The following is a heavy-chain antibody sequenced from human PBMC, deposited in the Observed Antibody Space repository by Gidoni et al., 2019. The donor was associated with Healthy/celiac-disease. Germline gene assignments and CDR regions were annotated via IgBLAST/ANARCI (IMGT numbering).Heavy chain of an antibody. CDR1: GFTFDDYA. CDR2: ISWNSGSI. Sequence: EVQLVESGGGLVQPGRSLRLSCAASGFTFDDYAMHWVRQAPGKGLEWVSGISWNSGSIGYADSVKGRFTISRDNAKNSLYLQMNSLRAEDTALYYCAKDIYGHSVVRVFDYWGQGTLVTVSS. D-gene: IGHD2-15*01. J-gene: IGHJ4*02. CDR3: AKDIYGHSVVRVFDY. V-gene: IGHV3-9*01.